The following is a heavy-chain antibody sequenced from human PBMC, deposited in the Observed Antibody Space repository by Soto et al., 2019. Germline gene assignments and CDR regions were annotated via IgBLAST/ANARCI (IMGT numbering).Heavy chain of an antibody. CDR2: IYSGGGT. V-gene: IGHV3-53*01. CDR1: GFTVTSNH. CDR3: ARGGIALH. J-gene: IGHJ4*02. Sequence: EVQLVESGGGLIQPGGSLRLSCAASGFTVTSNHMSWVRQAPGKGLEWVSVIYSGGGTYYADSVKGRFTLSRDNSKNTLYLEMNSLRAEDTALYYCARGGIALHWGQGALVTVSS. D-gene: IGHD6-13*01.